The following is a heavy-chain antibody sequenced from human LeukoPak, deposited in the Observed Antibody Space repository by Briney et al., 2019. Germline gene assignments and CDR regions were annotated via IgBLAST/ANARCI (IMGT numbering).Heavy chain of an antibody. CDR1: GFTFSSYA. V-gene: IGHV3-23*01. CDR2: ISGSGGST. D-gene: IGHD3-10*01. CDR3: AVRITMVRGVPDYFDY. J-gene: IGHJ4*02. Sequence: GGSLRLSCAASGFTFSSYAMSWVRQAPGKGLEWASAISGSGGSTYYADSVKGRFTISRDNSKNTLYLQMNSLRAEDTAVYYCAVRITMVRGVPDYFDYWGQGTLVTVSS.